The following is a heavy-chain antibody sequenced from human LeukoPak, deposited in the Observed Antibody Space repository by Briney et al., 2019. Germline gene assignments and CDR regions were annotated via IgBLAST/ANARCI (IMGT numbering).Heavy chain of an antibody. D-gene: IGHD5-24*01. CDR3: ARADRDGYNYWFDP. CDR1: GGTFSSYA. CDR2: IIPIFGTA. J-gene: IGHJ5*02. Sequence: ASVKVSRTSSGGTFSSYAISWVRQAPGQGLEWMGGIIPIFGTANYAQKFQGRVTITADESTSTAYMELSSLRSEDTAVYYCARADRDGYNYWFDPWGQGTLVTVSS. V-gene: IGHV1-69*13.